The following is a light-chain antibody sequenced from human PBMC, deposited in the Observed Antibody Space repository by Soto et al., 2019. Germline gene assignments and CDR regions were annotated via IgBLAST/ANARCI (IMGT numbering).Light chain of an antibody. V-gene: IGKV3-20*01. CDR3: QQYGSSPIT. CDR2: GAS. J-gene: IGKJ5*01. CDR1: QSVSSSY. Sequence: EIVLTQSPGTLSLSPGERATLSCRASQSVSSSYLAWYKQKPGQAPRLLIYGASSRATGIPDRFSGSGSGTDLTINISRLEPEDCEVYYCQQYGSSPITFGQGTRLEIK.